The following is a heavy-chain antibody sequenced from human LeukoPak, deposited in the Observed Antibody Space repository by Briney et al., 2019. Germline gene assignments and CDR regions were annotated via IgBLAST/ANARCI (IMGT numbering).Heavy chain of an antibody. D-gene: IGHD3-10*01. CDR3: ASETYYYGSGSSSEGQL. CDR1: GFTFSRYL. V-gene: IGHV3-74*01. J-gene: IGHJ4*02. CDR2: IQSDGTTT. Sequence: PGGSLRLSCTASGFTFSRYLMHWGRQAPGKGLVWVSRIQSDGTTTSYADSVKGRFTITRDNAKNTLYLQMNNLRVEDTAVYYCASETYYYGSGSSSEGQLWGQGTLVTVSS.